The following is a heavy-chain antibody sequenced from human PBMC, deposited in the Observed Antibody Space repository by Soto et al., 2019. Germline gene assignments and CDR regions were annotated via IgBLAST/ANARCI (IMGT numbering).Heavy chain of an antibody. CDR3: AREYYDSSGQFYHYYGMDA. J-gene: IGHJ6*02. V-gene: IGHV1-46*03. Sequence: ASVKVSCKASGYTFTRYYMHWVRQAPGRGLEWMGIITPSGDSTSYAQKFQGRVTMTRHTSTSTVYMELSSLRSEDTAVYYCAREYYDSSGQFYHYYGMDAWGQGTTVTVSS. D-gene: IGHD3-22*01. CDR2: ITPSGDST. CDR1: GYTFTRYY.